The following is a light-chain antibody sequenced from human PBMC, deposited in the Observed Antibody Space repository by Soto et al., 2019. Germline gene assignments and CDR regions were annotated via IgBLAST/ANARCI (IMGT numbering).Light chain of an antibody. Sequence: EIVLTQSPGTLSLSPGERATLSCRASQSVSSSFLAWYQQKPGQAPRLLIYGASSGATGIPDRFGGSGSGTDLTLTISRLEPEEFAVYYCQQYDTSPWTFGQGTKVEIK. V-gene: IGKV3-20*01. CDR3: QQYDTSPWT. CDR1: QSVSSSF. J-gene: IGKJ1*01. CDR2: GAS.